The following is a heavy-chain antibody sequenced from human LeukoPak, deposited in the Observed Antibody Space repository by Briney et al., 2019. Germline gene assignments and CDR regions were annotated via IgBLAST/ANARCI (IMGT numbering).Heavy chain of an antibody. Sequence: GSVKVSCKASGYTFTSYGISWVRQAPGQGLEWMGWISAYNGNTNYAQKLQGRVTMTTDTSTSTAYMELRSLRSDDTAVYYCARDLMVRGVFWWFDPWGQGTLVTVSS. J-gene: IGHJ5*02. D-gene: IGHD3-10*01. CDR2: ISAYNGNT. CDR1: GYTFTSYG. CDR3: ARDLMVRGVFWWFDP. V-gene: IGHV1-18*01.